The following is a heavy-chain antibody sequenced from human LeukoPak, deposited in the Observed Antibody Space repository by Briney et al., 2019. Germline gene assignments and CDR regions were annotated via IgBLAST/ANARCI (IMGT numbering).Heavy chain of an antibody. CDR3: ARGTVTAPDY. CDR2: IYTGGNT. D-gene: IGHD4-17*01. J-gene: IGHJ4*02. Sequence: PGVSLRLSCAASRFTFSDYHMSWVRQAPGKGLEWVSIIYTGGNTYYADSVKGRFTISRDISKNTLYLQMNSLRAEDTAVYYCARGTVTAPDYWGQGTLVTVSS. V-gene: IGHV3-53*01. CDR1: RFTFSDYH.